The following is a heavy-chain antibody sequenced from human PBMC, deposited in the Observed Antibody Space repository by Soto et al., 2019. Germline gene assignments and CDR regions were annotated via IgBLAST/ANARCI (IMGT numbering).Heavy chain of an antibody. Sequence: GGSLRLSCAASGFTVSSNYMSWVRQAPGKGLEWVSVIYSGGSTYYADSVKGRFTISRDNSKNTLYLQMNSLRAEDTAVYYCASSQTYCSGGSCYSRERGYYYYYYMDVWGKGTTVTVSS. CDR3: ASSQTYCSGGSCYSRERGYYYYYYMDV. CDR1: GFTVSSNY. D-gene: IGHD2-15*01. V-gene: IGHV3-66*01. J-gene: IGHJ6*03. CDR2: IYSGGST.